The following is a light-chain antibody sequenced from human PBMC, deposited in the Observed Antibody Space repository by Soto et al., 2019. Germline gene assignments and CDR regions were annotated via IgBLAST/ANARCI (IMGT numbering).Light chain of an antibody. V-gene: IGKV1-5*01. CDR2: DAS. J-gene: IGKJ1*01. CDR1: QSISSK. Sequence: EIVMTQSPSTLSASVGESATITCRASQSISSKLAWYQQKPGKAPKILMYDASSWESGVPSRFSGSGSGTEFTLTISSLQSEDFATYYCQQYNSYSWTFGQGTKVDIK. CDR3: QQYNSYSWT.